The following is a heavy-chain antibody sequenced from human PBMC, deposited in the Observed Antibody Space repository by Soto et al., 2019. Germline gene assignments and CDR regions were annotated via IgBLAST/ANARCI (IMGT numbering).Heavy chain of an antibody. CDR2: ISAYNGNT. V-gene: IGHV1-18*01. J-gene: IGHJ4*02. CDR3: ASTGDYDFWSGPSGRAGFDY. Sequence: ASVKVSCKASGYTFTSYGISWVRQAPGQGLEWMGWISAYNGNTNYAQKLQGRVTMTTDTSTSTAYMELRSLRSDDTAVYYCASTGDYDFWSGPSGRAGFDYWGQGTLVTVSS. CDR1: GYTFTSYG. D-gene: IGHD3-3*01.